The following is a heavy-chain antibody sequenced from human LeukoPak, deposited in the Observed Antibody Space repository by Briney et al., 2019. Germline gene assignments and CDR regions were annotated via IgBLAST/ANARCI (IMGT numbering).Heavy chain of an antibody. V-gene: IGHV3-33*01. CDR2: IWYDGSNK. D-gene: IGHD1-26*01. Sequence: PGGSLRLSCVASGFTFSSYGMHWVRQAPGKGLEWVAVIWYDGSNKYYADSVKGRFTISRDNSKNTLYLQMSSLTAEDTAVYYCARGISGSYGRDYWGQGTLVTVSS. J-gene: IGHJ4*02. CDR3: ARGISGSYGRDY. CDR1: GFTFSSYG.